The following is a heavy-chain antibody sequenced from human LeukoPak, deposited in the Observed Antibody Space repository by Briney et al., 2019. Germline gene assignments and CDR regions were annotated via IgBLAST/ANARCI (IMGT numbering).Heavy chain of an antibody. V-gene: IGHV1-2*02. CDR1: GYTFTGYH. CDR2: INPNSGGT. D-gene: IGHD5-24*01. J-gene: IGHJ4*02. Sequence: ASVKVSCKASGYTFTGYHMHWVRQAPGQGLEWMGWINPNSGGTNYAQKFQGRVTMTRDTSISTAYMELSRLRSDDTAVYYCARAQPRWLQSSPHFDYWGQGTLVTVSS. CDR3: ARAQPRWLQSSPHFDY.